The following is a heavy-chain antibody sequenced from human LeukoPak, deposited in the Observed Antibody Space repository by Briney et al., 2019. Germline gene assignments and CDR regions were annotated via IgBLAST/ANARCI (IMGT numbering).Heavy chain of an antibody. D-gene: IGHD3-22*01. CDR3: ARDRHYYDSSGYLDY. CDR2: ISGSGGST. V-gene: IGHV3-23*01. Sequence: QAGGSLRLSCAASGFTFNNYGMNWVRQAPGKGLEWVSAISGSGGSTYYADSVKGRFTISRDNSENTLYLQMNSLRAEDTAVYYCARDRHYYDSSGYLDYWGQGTLVTVSS. CDR1: GFTFNNYG. J-gene: IGHJ4*02.